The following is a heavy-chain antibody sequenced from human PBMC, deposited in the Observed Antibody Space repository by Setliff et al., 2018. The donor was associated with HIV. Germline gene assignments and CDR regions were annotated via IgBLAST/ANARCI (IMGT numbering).Heavy chain of an antibody. CDR1: GFTFSHAW. CDR3: ARGRLLWSGSYYYYYMDV. J-gene: IGHJ6*03. CDR2: MKSEVGGGTI. V-gene: IGHV3-15*01. Sequence: GGSLRLSCVGSGFTFSHAWMSWVRQAPGKGLEWIGRMKSEVGGGTIDYAAPVNGRFTISRDDSKNTLYLQMNSLKTEDTAIYYCARGRLLWSGSYYYYYMDVWGKGTTVTV. D-gene: IGHD3-10*01.